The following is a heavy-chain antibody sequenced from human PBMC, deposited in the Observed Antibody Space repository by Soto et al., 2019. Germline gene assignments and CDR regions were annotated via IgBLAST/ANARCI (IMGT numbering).Heavy chain of an antibody. J-gene: IGHJ4*02. CDR1: GYTFTSYG. V-gene: IGHV1-69*13. D-gene: IGHD3-22*01. CDR2: IIPIFGTA. CDR3: AREYDYYDSSGYYSFDY. Sequence: ASVKVSCKASGYTFTSYGISWVRQAPGQGLEWMGGIIPIFGTANYAQKFQGRVTITADESTSTAYMELSSLRSEDTAVYYCAREYDYYDSSGYYSFDYWGQGTLVTVSS.